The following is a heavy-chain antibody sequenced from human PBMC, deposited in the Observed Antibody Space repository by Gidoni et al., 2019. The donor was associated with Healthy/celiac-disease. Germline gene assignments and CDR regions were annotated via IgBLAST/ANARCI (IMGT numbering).Heavy chain of an antibody. J-gene: IGHJ6*02. CDR2: IIPSLGIA. CDR1: GCPSTRYA. D-gene: IGHD3-3*01. Sequence: QVQLVQPAAKVTKPGASVNVSCKACGCPSTRYASSWVRQAPGHGLGWMGRIIPSLGIANYAQKVQGRVRITAYKSTGTAYMALSSLRSEDTAVYYCATIFGPNYYYYGMDVWCQGTTVTVSS. V-gene: IGHV1-69*04. CDR3: ATIFGPNYYYYGMDV.